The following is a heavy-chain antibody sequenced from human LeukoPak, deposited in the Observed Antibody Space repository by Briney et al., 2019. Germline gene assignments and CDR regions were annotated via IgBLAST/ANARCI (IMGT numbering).Heavy chain of an antibody. CDR3: AGLYYYDSSGYYPTYFDY. J-gene: IGHJ4*02. V-gene: IGHV4-38-2*01. CDR2: IYHSGST. Sequence: SETLSLTCAVSGYSISSGYYWGWIRQPPGKGLEWIGSIYHSGSTYYNPSLKSRVSISVDTSKNQFSLKLSSVTAADTAVYYCAGLYYYDSSGYYPTYFDYWGQGTLVTVTS. CDR1: GYSISSGYY. D-gene: IGHD3-22*01.